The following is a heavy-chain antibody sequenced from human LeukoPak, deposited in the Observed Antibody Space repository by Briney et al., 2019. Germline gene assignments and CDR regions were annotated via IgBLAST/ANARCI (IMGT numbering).Heavy chain of an antibody. V-gene: IGHV4-39*01. CDR2: IYYSRTT. Sequence: LRLSCAASGFTFSSYGMHWVRQAPGKGLEWLGSIYYSRTTYYNPSLNSRVTISVVTSKNQFSLQLNSVTAADTAVYYCVRHDGRSGGTMGALDSWGQGSLVTVSS. CDR3: VRHDGRSGGTMGALDS. CDR1: GFTFSSYG. D-gene: IGHD4-23*01. J-gene: IGHJ4*02.